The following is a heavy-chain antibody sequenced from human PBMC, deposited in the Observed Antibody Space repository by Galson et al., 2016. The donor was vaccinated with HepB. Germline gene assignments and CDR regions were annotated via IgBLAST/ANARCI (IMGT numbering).Heavy chain of an antibody. D-gene: IGHD2-21*01. CDR2: VYTGRGT. CDR3: ARDTCDGGNCYSVY. V-gene: IGHV3-66*01. J-gene: IGHJ4*02. Sequence: SLRLSCAASEFSVSGNYLSWVRQAPGKGLEWASTVYTGRGTYYADSVKDRFTVSIDTFTNILSLQMSGLRVEDTALYYCARDTCDGGNCYSVYWGQGALVAVSS. CDR1: EFSVSGNY.